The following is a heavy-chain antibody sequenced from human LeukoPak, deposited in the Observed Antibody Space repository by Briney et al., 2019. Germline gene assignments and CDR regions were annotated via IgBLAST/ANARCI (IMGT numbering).Heavy chain of an antibody. J-gene: IGHJ5*02. Sequence: ASVKVSCKASGYTVTSYDINWVRQATGQGLEWMGWMNPNSGNTGYAQKFQGRVTMTRNTSISTAYMELSSLRSEDTAVYYCARGPWLLDWFDPWGQGTLVTVSS. CDR2: MNPNSGNT. D-gene: IGHD5-12*01. V-gene: IGHV1-8*01. CDR1: GYTVTSYD. CDR3: ARGPWLLDWFDP.